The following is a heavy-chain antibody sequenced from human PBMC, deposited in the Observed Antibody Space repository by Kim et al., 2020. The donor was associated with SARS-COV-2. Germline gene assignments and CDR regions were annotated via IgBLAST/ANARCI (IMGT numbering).Heavy chain of an antibody. Sequence: GTANYEQKSQGRVTITADKSTSTAYMELSSLRSEDTAVYYCARDHKGFGPWGQGTLVTVSS. J-gene: IGHJ5*02. CDR2: GTA. V-gene: IGHV1-69*06. CDR3: ARDHKGFGP.